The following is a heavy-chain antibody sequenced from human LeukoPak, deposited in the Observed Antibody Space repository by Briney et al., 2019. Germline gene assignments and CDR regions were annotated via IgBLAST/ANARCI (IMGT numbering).Heavy chain of an antibody. Sequence: QTGGSLRLSCAASGFTFSTYSMNWVRQAPGKGLEWVSYISSSTSTIYYADSVKGRFTISRDNAKNSLYLQMNSLRDEDTAVYYCARAGGDGYNPMWDYWGQGTLVTVSS. CDR3: ARAGGDGYNPMWDY. D-gene: IGHD5-24*01. J-gene: IGHJ4*02. CDR2: ISSSTSTI. CDR1: GFTFSTYS. V-gene: IGHV3-48*02.